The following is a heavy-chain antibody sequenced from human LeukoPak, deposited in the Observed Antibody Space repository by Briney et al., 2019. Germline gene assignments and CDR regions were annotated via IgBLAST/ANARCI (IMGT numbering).Heavy chain of an antibody. Sequence: PGGSLRLSCTASGFPFSSYAMHWVRQAPGKGLGYVSGISSNGDSTYYANSVKGRFTISRDNSKNTLYLQMGSLRAEDMAVFYCARDSSITNYYYGMDVWGQGTTVTVSS. CDR2: ISSNGDST. CDR3: ARDSSITNYYYGMDV. CDR1: GFPFSSYA. V-gene: IGHV3-64*01. J-gene: IGHJ6*02. D-gene: IGHD2-2*01.